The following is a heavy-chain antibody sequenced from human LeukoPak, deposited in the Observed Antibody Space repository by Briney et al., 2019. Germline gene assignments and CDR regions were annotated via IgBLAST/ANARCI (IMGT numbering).Heavy chain of an antibody. D-gene: IGHD1-26*01. J-gene: IGHJ6*03. CDR2: ISGSGGST. CDR1: GFTFSSYA. Sequence: GGSLRLSCAAPGFTFSSYAMSWVRQAPGKGLEWVSAISGSGGSTYYADSVKGRFTISRDNAKNSLYLQMNSLRAEDTAVYYCARDPYSGSYGNYYYYFMDVWGKGTTVTISS. CDR3: ARDPYSGSYGNYYYYFMDV. V-gene: IGHV3-23*01.